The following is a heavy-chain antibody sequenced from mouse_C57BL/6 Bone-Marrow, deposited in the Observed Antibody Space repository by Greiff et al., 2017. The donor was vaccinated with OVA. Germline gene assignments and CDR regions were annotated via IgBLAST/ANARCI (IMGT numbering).Heavy chain of an antibody. CDR3: TKGWDYFFLWYFDV. V-gene: IGHV1-5*01. D-gene: IGHD1-1*01. CDR2: IYPGNSDT. Sequence: EVQLQQSGTELARPGASVKMSCKTSGYTFTSYWMHWVKQRPGQGLEWIGAIYPGNSDTSYNQKFKGKAKLTAVTSASTAYMELSSLTNEDSAVYYCTKGWDYFFLWYFDVWGTGTTVTVSS. CDR1: GYTFTSYW. J-gene: IGHJ1*03.